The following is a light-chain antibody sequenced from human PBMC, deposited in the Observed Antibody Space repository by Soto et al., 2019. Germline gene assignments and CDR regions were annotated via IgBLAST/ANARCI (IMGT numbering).Light chain of an antibody. V-gene: IGKV3-20*01. CDR1: QTININY. CDR3: QQYNTSPRT. J-gene: IGKJ1*01. Sequence: EVVLTQSPGTLSLSPGERATLSCRASQTININYLAWYQQKPGQAPRLLMSGASNRATGIPDRFSGSGSGTDFTLTINRLEPEDFAMYFCQQYNTSPRTFCQGTKVEVK. CDR2: GAS.